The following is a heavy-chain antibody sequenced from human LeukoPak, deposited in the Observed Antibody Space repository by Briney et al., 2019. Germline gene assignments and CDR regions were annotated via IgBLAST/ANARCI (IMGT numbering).Heavy chain of an antibody. CDR3: ARGSPLNCSSTSCSDAFDI. Sequence: SVKVSCKASGGTFSSYTISWVRQAPGQGLEWMGRIIPILGIANYAQKSQGRVTITADKSTSTAYMELSSLRSEDTAVYYCARGSPLNCSSTSCSDAFDIWGQGTMVTVSS. V-gene: IGHV1-69*02. CDR1: GGTFSSYT. J-gene: IGHJ3*02. D-gene: IGHD2-2*01. CDR2: IIPILGIA.